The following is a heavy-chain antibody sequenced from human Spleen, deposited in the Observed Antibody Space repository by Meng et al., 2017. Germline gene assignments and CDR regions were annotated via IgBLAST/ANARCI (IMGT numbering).Heavy chain of an antibody. Sequence: GESLKISCAASGFTFSSYWMSWVRQAPGKGLEWVANIKQDGSEKYYADSVKGRFTISRDNAENSVFLQMSSLRAEDTAVYYCGRDISRNTNDFWGQGTVVTVSS. CDR1: GFTFSSYW. CDR2: IKQDGSEK. V-gene: IGHV3-7*01. CDR3: GRDISRNTNDF. J-gene: IGHJ4*02. D-gene: IGHD2-8*01.